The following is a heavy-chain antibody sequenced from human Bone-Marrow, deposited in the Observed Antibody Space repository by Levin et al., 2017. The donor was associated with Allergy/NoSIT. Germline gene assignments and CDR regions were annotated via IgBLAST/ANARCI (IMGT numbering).Heavy chain of an antibody. CDR1: GFTFSRSA. V-gene: IGHV3-23*01. Sequence: GESLKISCAASGFTFSRSAMGWVRQAPGKGLEWVSSISSSGTATYYADSVKDRFAISRDNSKDTLYLQMNSLGAEDSALYYCTKESPISGNFFFDFWGRGTLVTVSS. CDR3: TKESPISGNFFFDF. D-gene: IGHD1-26*01. CDR2: ISSSGTAT. J-gene: IGHJ4*02.